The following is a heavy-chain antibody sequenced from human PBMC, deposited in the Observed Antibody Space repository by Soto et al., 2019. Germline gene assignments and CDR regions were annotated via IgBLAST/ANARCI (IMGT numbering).Heavy chain of an antibody. V-gene: IGHV3-53*01. CDR3: ARVSSAGRWYPDWYFDL. CDR2: IYSGGST. J-gene: IGHJ2*01. CDR1: GFTVSSNY. Sequence: EVQLVESGGGLIQPGGSLRLSCAASGFTVSSNYMSWVRQAPGKGLEWVSVIYSGGSTYYADSVKGRFTISRDNSKNTLYLQVNSLRAEDTAVYYCARVSSAGRWYPDWYFDLWGRGTLVTVSS. D-gene: IGHD2-15*01.